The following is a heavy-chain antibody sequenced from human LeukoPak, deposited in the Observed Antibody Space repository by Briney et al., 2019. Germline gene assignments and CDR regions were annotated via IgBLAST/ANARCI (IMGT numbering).Heavy chain of an antibody. D-gene: IGHD5-18*01. CDR2: IKQDGSEK. J-gene: IGHJ5*02. V-gene: IGHV3-7*01. Sequence: GGSLRLSCAASGFSFMSWVRQAPGKGLEWVANIKQDGSEKYYVDSVKGRFTISRDNAKNSLYLQMNSLRAEDTAVYYCARDPSTIQLWFENWFDPWGQGTLVTVSS. CDR1: GFSF. CDR3: ARDPSTIQLWFENWFDP.